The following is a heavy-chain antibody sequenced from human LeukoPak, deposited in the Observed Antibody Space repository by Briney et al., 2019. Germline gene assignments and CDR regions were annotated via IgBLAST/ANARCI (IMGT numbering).Heavy chain of an antibody. V-gene: IGHV3-53*01. CDR1: GFTVSSNY. D-gene: IGHD3-9*01. J-gene: IGHJ4*02. CDR2: IYSGGST. CDR3: ARGARYFDWLFSR. Sequence: GGSLRLSCAASGFTVSSNYMSWVRQAPGKGLEWVSVIYSGGSTYYADSVKGRFTISRDNSKNTLYLQMNSLRAEDTAVYYCARGARYFDWLFSRWGQGTLVTVSS.